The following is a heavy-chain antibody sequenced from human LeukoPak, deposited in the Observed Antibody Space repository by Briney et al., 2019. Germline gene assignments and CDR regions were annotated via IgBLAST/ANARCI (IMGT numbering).Heavy chain of an antibody. CDR3: ARCCRFDSRSYYNSRYYYYYYGMDV. CDR1: GYTFTSYD. V-gene: IGHV1-8*01. Sequence: PVASVKVSCKASGYTFTSYDINWVRQATGQGLEWMGWMNPNSDNTGYAQKFQGRVTMTRDTSISTAYMELSSLTSEDTAVYYCARCCRFDSRSYYNSRYYYYYYGMDVWGQGSTVTVSS. D-gene: IGHD3-10*01. J-gene: IGHJ6*02. CDR2: MNPNSDNT.